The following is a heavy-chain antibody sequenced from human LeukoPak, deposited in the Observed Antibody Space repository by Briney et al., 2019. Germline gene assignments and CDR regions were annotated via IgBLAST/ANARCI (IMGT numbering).Heavy chain of an antibody. CDR1: GFTFSSYT. V-gene: IGHV3-48*04. CDR2: ISSSSNSI. J-gene: IGHJ4*02. Sequence: PGGSLRLSCVASGFTFSSYTMHWVRQAPGKGLEWVSHISSSSNSIYYADSVKGRFTISRDNARNSLYLQMSSLRVEDTGVYYCARAAGIAAPGTRFDYFDSWGQGTLVTVSS. CDR3: ARAAGIAAPGTRFDYFDS. D-gene: IGHD6-25*01.